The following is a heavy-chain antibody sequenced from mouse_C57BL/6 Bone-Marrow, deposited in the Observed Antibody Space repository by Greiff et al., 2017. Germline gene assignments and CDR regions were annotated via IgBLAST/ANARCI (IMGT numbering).Heavy chain of an antibody. V-gene: IGHV1-81*01. Sequence: VMLVESGAELARPGASVKLSCKASGYTFTSSGISWVKQRTGQGLEWIGEIYPRSGNTYYNEKFKGKATLTADKSSSTAYMELRSLTSEDSAVYFCARRYYGSSYAMDYWGQGTSVTVSS. D-gene: IGHD1-1*01. J-gene: IGHJ4*01. CDR2: IYPRSGNT. CDR3: ARRYYGSSYAMDY. CDR1: GYTFTSSG.